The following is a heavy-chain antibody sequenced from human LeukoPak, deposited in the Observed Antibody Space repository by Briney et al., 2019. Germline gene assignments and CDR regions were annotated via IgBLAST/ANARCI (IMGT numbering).Heavy chain of an antibody. CDR2: ISYDGSNK. J-gene: IGHJ4*02. V-gene: IGHV3-30-3*01. CDR1: GFTFSSYA. CDR3: ASSDSGSYGALDY. D-gene: IGHD1-26*01. Sequence: GGSLRLSCAASGFTFSSYAMHWVRQAPGKGLEWVAVISYDGSNKYYADSVKGRFTISRDNSKNTLYLQMNSLRAEDTAVYYCASSDSGSYGALDYWGQGTLVTVPS.